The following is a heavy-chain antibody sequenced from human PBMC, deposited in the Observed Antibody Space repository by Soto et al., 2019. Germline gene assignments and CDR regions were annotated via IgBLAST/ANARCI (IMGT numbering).Heavy chain of an antibody. V-gene: IGHV3-64*01. CDR1: GFTLSGYA. D-gene: IGHD6-6*01. CDR2: ISSNGVGT. Sequence: EVQLAESGGGLAQPGGSLRLSCAASGFTLSGYAMDWVRQAPGKGLEDVSGISSNGVGTYYANSVQGRFTISRDTSENTVYIQMGSLRPEDMAVYYCARRARPDFYYTDVWGKGTTVTVSS. J-gene: IGHJ6*03. CDR3: ARRARPDFYYTDV.